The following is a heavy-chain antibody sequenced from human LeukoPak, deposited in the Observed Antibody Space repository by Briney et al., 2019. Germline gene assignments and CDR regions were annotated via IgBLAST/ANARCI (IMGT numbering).Heavy chain of an antibody. CDR3: ASWVSYCSSTSCRPGDAFDI. CDR1: GYTFTGYY. V-gene: IGHV1-2*02. Sequence: GASVKVSCKASGYTFTGYYMHWVRQAPGQRLEWMGWINPNSGGTNYAQKFQGRVTMTRDTSISTTYMDLSRLRSDDTAVYYCASWVSYCSSTSCRPGDAFDIWGQGTMVTVSS. D-gene: IGHD2-2*01. J-gene: IGHJ3*02. CDR2: INPNSGGT.